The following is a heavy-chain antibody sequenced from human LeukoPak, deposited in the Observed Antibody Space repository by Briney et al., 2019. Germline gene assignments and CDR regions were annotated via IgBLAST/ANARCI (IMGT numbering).Heavy chain of an antibody. CDR1: GFTFSSYE. CDR3: VQEFNHDQWFFDI. Sequence: GGSLRLSCAASGFTFSSYEMNWVRQAPGRGLEWVLKISSSGRSIYYEDSVKGRFTISRENAKNSLYLQMNSLRVEDTALYFCVQEFNHDQWFFDIWGRGTLVTVSS. D-gene: IGHD3-22*01. J-gene: IGHJ2*01. CDR2: ISSSGRSI. V-gene: IGHV3-48*03.